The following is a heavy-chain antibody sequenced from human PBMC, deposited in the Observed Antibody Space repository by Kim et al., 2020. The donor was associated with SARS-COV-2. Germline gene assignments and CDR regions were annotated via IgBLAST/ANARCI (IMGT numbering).Heavy chain of an antibody. CDR1: GGTFSSYA. CDR2: IIPIFGTA. J-gene: IGHJ6*02. V-gene: IGHV1-69*13. D-gene: IGHD6-6*01. Sequence: SVKVSCKASGGTFSSYAISWVRQAPGQGLEWMGGIIPIFGTANYAQKFQGRVTLTADESTSTAYLELSSLGAEDTAVNYCAMGGSEYGSSMGVDGWGQGTTVTVS. CDR3: AMGGSEYGSSMGVDG.